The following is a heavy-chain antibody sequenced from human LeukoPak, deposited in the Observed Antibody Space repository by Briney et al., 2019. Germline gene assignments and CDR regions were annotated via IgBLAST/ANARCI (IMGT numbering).Heavy chain of an antibody. Sequence: GGSLRLSCAASGFTFSTYWMHWVRQALGKGLVWVSRINSDGSIINYADSVKGRFTISRDNAKNTLYLHMNSLRAEDTAVYYCVLVTTGSWGQGTMVTVS. CDR1: GFTFSTYW. CDR3: VLVTTGS. CDR2: INSDGSII. J-gene: IGHJ3*01. V-gene: IGHV3-74*01. D-gene: IGHD4-17*01.